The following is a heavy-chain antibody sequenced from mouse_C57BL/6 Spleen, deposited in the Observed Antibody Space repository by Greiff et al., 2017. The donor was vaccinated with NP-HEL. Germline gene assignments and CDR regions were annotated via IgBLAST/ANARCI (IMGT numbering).Heavy chain of an antibody. CDR1: GYTFTNYW. CDR2: IYPGGGYT. Sequence: VQLQQSGAELVRPGTSVKMSCKASGYTFTNYWIGWAKQRPGHGLEWIGDIYPGGGYTNYNEKFKGKATLTADKSSSTAYMQFSSLTSEDSAIYYCAREGDGPYYAMDYWGQGTSVTVSS. CDR3: AREGDGPYYAMDY. D-gene: IGHD2-3*01. J-gene: IGHJ4*01. V-gene: IGHV1-63*01.